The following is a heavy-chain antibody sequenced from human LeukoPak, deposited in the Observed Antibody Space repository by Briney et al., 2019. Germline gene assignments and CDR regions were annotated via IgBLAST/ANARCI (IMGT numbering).Heavy chain of an antibody. CDR2: IIPIFGTA. CDR1: GGTFSSYA. Sequence: ASVKVSCKASGGTFSSYAISWVRQAPGLGLEWMGGIIPIFGTANYAQKFQGRVTITADESTSTAYMELSSLRSEDTAVYYCARDITVATISNWFDPWGQGTLVTVSS. V-gene: IGHV1-69*13. J-gene: IGHJ5*02. CDR3: ARDITVATISNWFDP. D-gene: IGHD5-12*01.